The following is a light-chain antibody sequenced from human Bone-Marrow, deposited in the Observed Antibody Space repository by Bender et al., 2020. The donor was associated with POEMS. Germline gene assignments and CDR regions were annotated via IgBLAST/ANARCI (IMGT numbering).Light chain of an antibody. V-gene: IGLV3-1*01. CDR3: QAWDSSTVV. CDR2: QDT. Sequence: SYDLTQPPSVSVSPGQTASITCSGDQLGDQYVCWYQQKPGQSPVLVIYQDTKRPAGIPERLSGSKSGNTATLTISGTRAMDEADYYCQAWDSSTVVFGGGTQLTVL. CDR1: QLGDQY. J-gene: IGLJ2*01.